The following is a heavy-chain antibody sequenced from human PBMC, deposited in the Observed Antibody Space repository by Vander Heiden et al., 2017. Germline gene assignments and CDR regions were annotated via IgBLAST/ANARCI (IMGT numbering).Heavy chain of an antibody. D-gene: IGHD3-10*01. V-gene: IGHV1-69*04. Sequence: AQKFQGRVTITADKSTSTAYMELSSLRSEDTAVYYCARDRLEFLAGPPQTPYGMDVWGQGTTVTVSS. J-gene: IGHJ6*02. CDR3: ARDRLEFLAGPPQTPYGMDV.